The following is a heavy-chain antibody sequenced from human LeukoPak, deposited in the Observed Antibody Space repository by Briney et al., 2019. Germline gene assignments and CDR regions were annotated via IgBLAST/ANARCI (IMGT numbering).Heavy chain of an antibody. Sequence: SSQTLSLTCTVSGGSISSGGYYWSWIRQPPGKGLGWIGYIYHSGSTYYNPSLKSRVTISVDRSKNQFSLKLSSVTAADAAVYYCARMLEEDWFDPWGQGTLVTVSS. J-gene: IGHJ5*02. CDR2: IYHSGST. CDR3: ARMLEEDWFDP. CDR1: GGSISSGGYY. D-gene: IGHD3-10*02. V-gene: IGHV4-30-2*01.